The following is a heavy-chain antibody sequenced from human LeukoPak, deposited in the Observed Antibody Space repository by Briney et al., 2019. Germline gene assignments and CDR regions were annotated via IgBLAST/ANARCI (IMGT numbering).Heavy chain of an antibody. V-gene: IGHV4-59*01. CDR2: IYYSGST. CDR1: GGSISSYY. CDR3: ARSKVRGNWFDP. Sequence: NSSETLSLTCTVSGGSISSYYWSWIRQPPGKGLEWIGYIYYSGSTNYNPSLKSRVTISVDTPKNQFSLKLSSVTAADTAVYYCARSKVRGNWFDPWGQGTLVTVSS. D-gene: IGHD3-10*01. J-gene: IGHJ5*02.